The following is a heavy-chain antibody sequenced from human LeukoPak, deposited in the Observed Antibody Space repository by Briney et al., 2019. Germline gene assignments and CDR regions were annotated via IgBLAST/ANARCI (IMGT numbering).Heavy chain of an antibody. D-gene: IGHD1-26*01. Sequence: GGSLRLSCAASGFTFSDYYMSWIRQAPGKGLEWVSYISSSGSTIYYADSEKGRFTISRDNAKNSLYLQMDSLRAEDTAVYYCARGRTSHSSGSYRIGKFDYWGQGTLVTVSS. J-gene: IGHJ4*02. V-gene: IGHV3-11*01. CDR2: ISSSGSTI. CDR3: ARGRTSHSSGSYRIGKFDY. CDR1: GFTFSDYY.